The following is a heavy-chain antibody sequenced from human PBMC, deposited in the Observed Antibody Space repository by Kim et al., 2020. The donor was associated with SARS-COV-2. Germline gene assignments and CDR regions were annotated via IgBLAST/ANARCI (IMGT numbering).Heavy chain of an antibody. Sequence: GGSLRLSCAASGFTFSSYAMSWVRQAPGKGLEWVSAISGSGGSTYYADSVKGRFTISRDNSKNTLYLQMNSLRAEDTAVYYCAKCGHGSGWHTRYYFDYWGQGTLVTVSS. CDR2: ISGSGGST. V-gene: IGHV3-23*01. D-gene: IGHD6-19*01. J-gene: IGHJ4*02. CDR1: GFTFSSYA. CDR3: AKCGHGSGWHTRYYFDY.